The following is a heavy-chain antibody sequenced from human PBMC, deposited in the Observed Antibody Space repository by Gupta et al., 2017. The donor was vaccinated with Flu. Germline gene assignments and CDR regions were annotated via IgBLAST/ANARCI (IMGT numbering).Heavy chain of an antibody. CDR3: ARQSGGSGFYV. CDR2: ISDIGSA. J-gene: IGHJ4*02. V-gene: IGHV4-39*01. CDR1: GGSITSSRYY. Sequence: QVQLQESGPGLVKPSETLSLTCTVSGGSITSSRYYWGWIRQPPGKGVQWIGSISDIGSAYYNPSLKSRVTVSVDTSKNQFSLQLHSVTAADTAVYYCARQSGGSGFYVWGQGTLVTVSS. D-gene: IGHD3-22*01.